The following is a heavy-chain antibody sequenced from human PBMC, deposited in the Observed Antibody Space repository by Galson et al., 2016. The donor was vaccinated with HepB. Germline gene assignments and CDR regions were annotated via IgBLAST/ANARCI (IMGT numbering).Heavy chain of an antibody. CDR3: ARGLYYYDGRGYIAY. CDR1: GFTFSNFA. CDR2: ISYDGTNT. D-gene: IGHD3-22*01. V-gene: IGHV3-30-3*01. Sequence: SLRLSCAASGFTFSNFAMHWVRQGPGKGLEWVTLISYDGTNTYYADSVKGRFTISRDNSKNTLYLHMSSLRAEDTALYYCARGLYYYDGRGYIAYWGQGTPVTVSS. J-gene: IGHJ4*02.